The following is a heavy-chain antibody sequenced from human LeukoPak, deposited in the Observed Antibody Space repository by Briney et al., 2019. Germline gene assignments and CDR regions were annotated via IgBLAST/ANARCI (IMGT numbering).Heavy chain of an antibody. CDR3: CAGSYVSLDY. D-gene: IGHD3-10*01. V-gene: IGHV3-30*04. CDR1: GFTFSSYA. J-gene: IGHJ4*02. CDR2: ISYDGSNK. Sequence: PGGSLRLSCAASGFTFSSYAMHWVRQAPGKGLEWVAVISYDGSNKYYADSVKGRFTISRDNSKNTLYLQMNSLRAEGTAVYYCCAGSYVSLDYWGQGTLVTVSS.